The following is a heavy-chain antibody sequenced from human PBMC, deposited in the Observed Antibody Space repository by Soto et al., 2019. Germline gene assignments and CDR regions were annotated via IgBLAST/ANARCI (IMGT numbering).Heavy chain of an antibody. J-gene: IGHJ5*02. CDR1: GFTFSSYA. D-gene: IGHD6-13*01. V-gene: IGHV3-23*01. CDR2: ISGSGGST. CDR3: AKDPWGVAAAGPNWFDP. Sequence: HPGGSLRLSCAASGFTFSSYAMSWVRQAPGKGLEWVSAISGSGGSTYYADSVKGRFTISRDNSKNTLYLQMNSLRAEDTAVYYCAKDPWGVAAAGPNWFDPWGQGTLVTVSS.